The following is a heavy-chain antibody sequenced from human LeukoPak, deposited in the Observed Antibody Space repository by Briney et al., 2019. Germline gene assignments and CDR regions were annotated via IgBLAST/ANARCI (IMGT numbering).Heavy chain of an antibody. CDR2: ISAYNGNT. CDR1: GYTFTSYG. V-gene: IGHV1-18*01. CDR3: ARSDGIVVVVQYFQH. J-gene: IGHJ1*01. D-gene: IGHD2-15*01. Sequence: ASVKVSCKASGYTFTSYGISWVRQAPGQGLEWMGWISAYNGNTNYAQKFQGRVTITADKSTSTAYMELSSLRSEDTAVYYCARSDGIVVVVQYFQHWGQGTLVTVSS.